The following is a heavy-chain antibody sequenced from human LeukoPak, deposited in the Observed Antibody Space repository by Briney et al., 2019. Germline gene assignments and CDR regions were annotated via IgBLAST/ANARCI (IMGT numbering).Heavy chain of an antibody. J-gene: IGHJ4*02. V-gene: IGHV1-18*01. CDR1: GYTFTSYG. D-gene: IGHD4-11*01. CDR2: ISAYNGNT. Sequence: GASVKVSCKASGYTFTSYGISWVRQAPGQGLEWMGWISAYNGNTHYAQKLQGRVTITTDTSMSTVYMELRSLRSDDTAVYYCARDDNYGIFVNVDYWGQGTLVTVSS. CDR3: ARDDNYGIFVNVDY.